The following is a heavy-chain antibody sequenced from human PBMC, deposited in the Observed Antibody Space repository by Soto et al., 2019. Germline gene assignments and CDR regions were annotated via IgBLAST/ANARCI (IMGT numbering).Heavy chain of an antibody. Sequence: SETLSLTCTVSGDTITSFSWNWIGQSAGKGLEWIGRISTTGNTHYNPSLESRVTMSLDTSKNQFSLKLTSVTAADTAVYYCEGESGENWSYEAYWGQGTLVTVSS. D-gene: IGHD1-7*01. CDR2: ISTTGNT. V-gene: IGHV4-4*07. CDR3: EGESGENWSYEAY. J-gene: IGHJ4*02. CDR1: GDTITSFS.